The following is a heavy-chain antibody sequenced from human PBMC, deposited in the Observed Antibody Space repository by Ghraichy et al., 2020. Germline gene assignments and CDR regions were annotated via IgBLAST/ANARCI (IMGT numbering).Heavy chain of an antibody. CDR1: GFTFSSYA. CDR3: AKDAVLLWFGELFQARTDSYFDY. D-gene: IGHD3-10*01. CDR2: ISGSGGST. J-gene: IGHJ4*02. V-gene: IGHV3-23*01. Sequence: GGSLRLSCAASGFTFSSYAMSWVRQAPGKGLEWVSAISGSGGSTYYADSVKGRFTISRDNSKNTLYLQMNSLRAEDTAVYYCAKDAVLLWFGELFQARTDSYFDYWGQGTLVTVSS.